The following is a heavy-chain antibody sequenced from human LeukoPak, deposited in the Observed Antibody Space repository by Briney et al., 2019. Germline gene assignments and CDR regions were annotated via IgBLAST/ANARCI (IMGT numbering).Heavy chain of an antibody. J-gene: IGHJ5*02. CDR3: ARGANDFWSGPTTWFDP. Sequence: PSETLSLTCTVSGGSVSSGSYYWRWIRQPPGTGLEWLGYIYYSGSTNYNPSLKSRVTISVDTSKNRFSLKLSSVTAADTAVYYCARGANDFWSGPTTWFDPWGQGTLVTVSS. V-gene: IGHV4-61*01. CDR1: GGSVSSGSYY. D-gene: IGHD3-3*01. CDR2: IYYSGST.